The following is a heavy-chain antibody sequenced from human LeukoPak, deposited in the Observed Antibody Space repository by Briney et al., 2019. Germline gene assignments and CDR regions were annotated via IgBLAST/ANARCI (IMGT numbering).Heavy chain of an antibody. D-gene: IGHD2-2*01. CDR1: GFSFSNYA. J-gene: IGHJ6*02. V-gene: IGHV3-23*01. CDR3: AKHRDYCSSTSCYLYYYYYGMDV. CDR2: ISGSSGST. Sequence: GGSLRLSCAASGFSFSNYAMSWVRQAAGKGLEWVSGISGSSGSTYYADSVKGQFTISRDNSKNTLYLQMNSLRAEDTAVFYCAKHRDYCSSTSCYLYYYYYGMDVWGQGTTVTVSS.